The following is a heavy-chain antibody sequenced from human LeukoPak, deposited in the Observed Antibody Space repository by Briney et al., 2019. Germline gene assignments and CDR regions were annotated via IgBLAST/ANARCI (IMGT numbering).Heavy chain of an antibody. D-gene: IGHD6-25*01. CDR1: GFTFSSYG. CDR2: IWYDGSNK. Sequence: GGSLRLSCAASGFTFSSYGMHWVRQAPGKGLEWVAVIWYDGSNKYYADSVKGRFTISRDNSKNTLYLQMNSLRAEDTAVYYCARDRGIYSSGEGYYFDYWGQGTLVTVSS. CDR3: ARDRGIYSSGEGYYFDY. J-gene: IGHJ4*02. V-gene: IGHV3-33*01.